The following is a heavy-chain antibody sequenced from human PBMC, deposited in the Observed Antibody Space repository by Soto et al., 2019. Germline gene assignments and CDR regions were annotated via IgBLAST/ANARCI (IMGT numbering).Heavy chain of an antibody. D-gene: IGHD3-16*02. CDR3: ARAARYYDYVWGSYRPTSFDY. CDR2: IKQDGREK. V-gene: IGHV3-7*03. CDR1: GFTFSSYW. J-gene: IGHJ4*02. Sequence: GGSLRLSCAASGFTFSSYWMRWVRQAPGKGLEWVANIKQDGREKYYVDSVKGRFTISRDNAKNSLYLQMNSLRAEDTAVYYCARAARYYDYVWGSYRPTSFDYWGQGTLVTVSS.